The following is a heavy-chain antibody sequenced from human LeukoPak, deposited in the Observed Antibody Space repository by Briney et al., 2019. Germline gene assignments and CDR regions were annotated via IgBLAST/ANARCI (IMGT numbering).Heavy chain of an antibody. J-gene: IGHJ4*02. D-gene: IGHD1-26*01. Sequence: SETLSLTCTVSGGSISSSSYYWGWIRQPPGKGLEWIRSIYYSGSTYYNPSLKSRVTISVDTSKNQFSLKLSSVTAADTAVYYCARRVSGSRFTDYFDYWGQGTLVTVSS. CDR1: GGSISSSSYY. CDR2: IYYSGST. V-gene: IGHV4-39*01. CDR3: ARRVSGSRFTDYFDY.